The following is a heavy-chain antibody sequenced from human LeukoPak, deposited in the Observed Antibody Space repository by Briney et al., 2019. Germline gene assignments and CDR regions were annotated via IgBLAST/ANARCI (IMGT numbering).Heavy chain of an antibody. D-gene: IGHD1-26*01. CDR1: GFTFSSYA. CDR3: ARDSLLGGSYYGGRGWPTDY. V-gene: IGHV3-23*01. Sequence: PGGSLRLSCAASGFTFSSYAMSWVRQAPGKGLEWVSAISGSGGSTYYADSVKGRFTISRDNSKNTLYLQMNSLRAEDTAVYYCARDSLLGGSYYGGRGWPTDYWGQGTLVTVSS. CDR2: ISGSGGST. J-gene: IGHJ4*02.